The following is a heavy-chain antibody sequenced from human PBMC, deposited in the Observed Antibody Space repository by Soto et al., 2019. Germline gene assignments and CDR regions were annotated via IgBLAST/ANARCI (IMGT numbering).Heavy chain of an antibody. Sequence: EVQLLESGGGLVQPGGSLTLSCAASGFTFSNHLIHWVCQAPGEGLEWVSGFAGNFVTLLYADSVKGRFTISRDNSKNTLDLPINTLRAEDPAIYHCVREGRLGVEGFDVWGQGRLVTVSS. CDR3: VREGRLGVEGFDV. D-gene: IGHD1-26*01. J-gene: IGHJ4*02. V-gene: IGHV3-23*01. CDR1: GFTFSNHL. CDR2: FAGNFVTL.